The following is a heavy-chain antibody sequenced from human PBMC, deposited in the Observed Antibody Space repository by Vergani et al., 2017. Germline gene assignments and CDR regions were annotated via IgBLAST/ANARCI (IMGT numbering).Heavy chain of an antibody. Sequence: EVQLLESGGGLVQPGGSLRLSCAASGFTFSSYAMSWVRPAPGKGLEWVSAISGSGGSTYYADSVKGRFTISRDNSKNTLYLQMNSRRAEDTAVYYCAVYCSSTSCDGFFDYWGQGTLVTVSS. CDR3: AVYCSSTSCDGFFDY. CDR2: ISGSGGST. J-gene: IGHJ4*02. V-gene: IGHV3-23*01. D-gene: IGHD2-2*01. CDR1: GFTFSSYA.